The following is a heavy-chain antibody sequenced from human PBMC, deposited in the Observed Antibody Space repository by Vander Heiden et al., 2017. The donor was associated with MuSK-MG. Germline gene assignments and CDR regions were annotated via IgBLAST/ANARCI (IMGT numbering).Heavy chain of an antibody. J-gene: IGHJ5*01. V-gene: IGHV3-23*01. CDR3: AKLRTSNCYESADS. D-gene: IGHD2-2*01. Sequence: EVRVLESGGGLVQPGGSVRLACAASGFTFSNYALTWIRQAPGKGLEWVSVVSGSGDRTYYAGSVMGRFTISRDNSRNTLYLQMHSLRVEDTAIYYCAKLRTSNCYESADSWGRGTLVTVSS. CDR2: VSGSGDRT. CDR1: GFTFSNYA.